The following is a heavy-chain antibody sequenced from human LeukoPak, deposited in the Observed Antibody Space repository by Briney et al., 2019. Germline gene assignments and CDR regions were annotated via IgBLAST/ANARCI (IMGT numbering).Heavy chain of an antibody. CDR2: ISGSGGST. V-gene: IGHV3-23*01. CDR3: AKGTSDGYFDY. J-gene: IGHJ4*02. CDR1: GFTFSSHG. D-gene: IGHD6-6*01. Sequence: GGSLRLSCAASGFTFSSHGMSWVRQAPGKGLEWVSAISGSGGSTYYADSVKGRFTISRDNSKNTLYLQMNSLRAEDTAVYYCAKGTSDGYFDYWGQETLVTVSS.